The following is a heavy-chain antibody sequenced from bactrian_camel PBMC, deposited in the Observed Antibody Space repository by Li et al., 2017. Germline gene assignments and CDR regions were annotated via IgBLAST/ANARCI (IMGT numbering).Heavy chain of an antibody. Sequence: HVQLVESGGGSVQTGGSLSLSCVSSGYNRYYMVWFRQVAGKERGGVAAINSAGSPIYTDSVKGRFTISRDNAKHTLYLQMNNLKAEDSAVYFCAAGQAGSYCYDGWSQRANWSQGTQVTVS. CDR2: INSAGSP. V-gene: IGHV3S53*01. J-gene: IGHJ4*01. CDR1: GYNRYY. CDR3: AAGQAGSYCYDGWSQRAN. D-gene: IGHD2*01.